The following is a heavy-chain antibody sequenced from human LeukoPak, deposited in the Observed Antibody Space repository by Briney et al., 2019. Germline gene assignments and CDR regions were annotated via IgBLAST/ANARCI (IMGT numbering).Heavy chain of an antibody. V-gene: IGHV3-15*01. CDR2: TKSKTDGGTT. CDR3: TTYSSSWYYFDD. CDR1: GFMFRNYA. D-gene: IGHD6-13*01. Sequence: GGSLRLSCGASGFMFRNYAMTWVRQAPGKGLEWVGRTKSKTDGGTTEYAGSVKGRFTISRDDSANTLYLQMDSLKSEDTAVYYCTTYSSSWYYFDDWGQGTLVTVS. J-gene: IGHJ4*02.